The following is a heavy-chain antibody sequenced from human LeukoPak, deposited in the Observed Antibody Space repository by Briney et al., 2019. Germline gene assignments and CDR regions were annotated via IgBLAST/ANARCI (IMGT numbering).Heavy chain of an antibody. CDR3: ARGYCTNGVCLGFDY. CDR1: GFTFSSYA. CDR2: ISSSSSYI. V-gene: IGHV3-21*01. D-gene: IGHD2-8*01. Sequence: GGSLRLSCAASGFTFSSYAMSWVRLAPGKGLEWVSSISSSSSYIYYADSVRGRFTISRDNAKNSLYLQMNSLRAEDTAVYYCARGYCTNGVCLGFDYWGQGTLVTVSS. J-gene: IGHJ4*02.